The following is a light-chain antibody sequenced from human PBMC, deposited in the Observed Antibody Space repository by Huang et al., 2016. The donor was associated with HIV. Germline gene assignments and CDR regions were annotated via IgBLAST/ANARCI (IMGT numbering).Light chain of an antibody. J-gene: IGKJ1*01. CDR1: QGIRNS. CDR2: SSS. Sequence: DIQMTQSPSSLSPSVGDRVTITCRASQGIRNSLAWYQHKPGKAPRLLLHSSSTLESGVPSRFSGNGSGTDYTLTISSLQPEDFATYYCQQYYGTPTFGQGTKVEIK. V-gene: IGKV1-NL1*01. CDR3: QQYYGTPT.